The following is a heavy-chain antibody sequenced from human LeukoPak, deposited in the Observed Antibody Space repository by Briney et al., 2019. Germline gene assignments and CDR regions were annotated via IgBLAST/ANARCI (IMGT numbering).Heavy chain of an antibody. Sequence: ASVKVSCKASGYTFTGYYMHWVRQAPGQGLEWMGWINPNSGGTNYAQKFQGRVTMTRDTSISTAYVELSRLRSDDTAVYYCARDAVAGTMSWFDPWGQGTLVTVSS. J-gene: IGHJ5*02. CDR2: INPNSGGT. D-gene: IGHD6-19*01. CDR1: GYTFTGYY. CDR3: ARDAVAGTMSWFDP. V-gene: IGHV1-2*02.